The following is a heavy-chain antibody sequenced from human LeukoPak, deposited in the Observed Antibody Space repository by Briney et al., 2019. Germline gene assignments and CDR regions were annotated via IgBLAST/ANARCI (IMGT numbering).Heavy chain of an antibody. CDR3: ARHSADRAFDI. CDR1: GVSIGGYY. V-gene: IGHV4-59*08. CDR2: THPSAAT. J-gene: IGHJ3*02. Sequence: SETLSLTCTVSGVSIGGYYWSWLRQPPGKGLEWLGYTHPSAATNYNPYVGSRLTTSVDTSRKQVSLKLSSVTAADTAVYYCARHSADRAFDIWGQGTMVTVSS. D-gene: IGHD6-25*01.